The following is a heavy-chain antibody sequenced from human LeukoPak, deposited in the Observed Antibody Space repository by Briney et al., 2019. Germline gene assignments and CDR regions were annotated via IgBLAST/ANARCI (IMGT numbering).Heavy chain of an antibody. CDR2: INHSGST. V-gene: IGHV4-34*01. CDR1: GGSFSGYY. J-gene: IGHJ4*02. CDR3: AREGGYGFIDY. Sequence: PSETLSLTCAVYGGSFSGYYWSWIRQPPGKGLEWIGEINHSGSTNYNPSLKSRVTISVDTSKNQFSLKLSSVTAADTAVYYCAREGGYGFIDYWGQGTLVTVSS. D-gene: IGHD5-24*01.